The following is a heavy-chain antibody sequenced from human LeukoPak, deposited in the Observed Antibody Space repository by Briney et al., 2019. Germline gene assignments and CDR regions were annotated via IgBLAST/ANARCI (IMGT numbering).Heavy chain of an antibody. D-gene: IGHD3-10*01. CDR1: GFTFSGHS. Sequence: PGGSLRLSCEASGFTFSGHSMNWVRQAPGRGREWVSYSSSGSETRYYADAVKGRFTISRDNAKISLYLQMNSLRAEDTAIYYCARDRGSITMVRGVNYWWGEGTLVTVSS. V-gene: IGHV3-48*04. CDR2: SSSGSETR. CDR3: ARDRGSITMVRGVNYW. J-gene: IGHJ4*02.